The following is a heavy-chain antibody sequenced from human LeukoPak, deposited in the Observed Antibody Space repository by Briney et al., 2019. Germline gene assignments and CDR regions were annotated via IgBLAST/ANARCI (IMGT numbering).Heavy chain of an antibody. CDR3: ARDSGDGYTRPLDY. CDR1: GGTFSRYA. Sequence: SSVKVSCKASGGTFSRYAIIWVRQAPGQGLEWMGGIIPIFDTANNAQKFQGRVTITADEATSTAYMELSSLRSEDTAVYYCARDSGDGYTRPLDYWGQGTLVTVSS. CDR2: IIPIFDTA. J-gene: IGHJ4*02. D-gene: IGHD5-24*01. V-gene: IGHV1-69*13.